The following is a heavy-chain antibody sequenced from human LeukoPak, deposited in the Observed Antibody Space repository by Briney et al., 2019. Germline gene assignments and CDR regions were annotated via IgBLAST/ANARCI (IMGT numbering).Heavy chain of an antibody. D-gene: IGHD5-18*01. Sequence: PGGSLRLSCAASGFTFSSYGMSWVRQAPGQGLGWVSAISGSGGSTYYADSVKGGFTISRDNSKNTLYLQMNSLRAEHTAVYYCAKGKGLLSTPADYWGQGTLVTVSS. CDR2: ISGSGGST. CDR1: GFTFSSYG. V-gene: IGHV3-23*01. CDR3: AKGKGLLSTPADY. J-gene: IGHJ4*02.